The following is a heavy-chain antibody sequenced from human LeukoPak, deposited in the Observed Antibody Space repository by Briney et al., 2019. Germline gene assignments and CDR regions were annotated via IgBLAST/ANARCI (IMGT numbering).Heavy chain of an antibody. D-gene: IGHD3-10*01. CDR3: TTLLWFGEFSSPFDY. V-gene: IGHV3-15*01. CDR1: GFTFSNAW. J-gene: IGHJ4*02. Sequence: GGSLRLSCAVSGFTFSNAWMSWGRQAPGKGLEGVGRLKSKADGGTTDYAAPVKGRFTISRDDSKNTLYLQMNSLKTEDTAVYYCTTLLWFGEFSSPFDYWGQGTLVTVSS. CDR2: LKSKADGGTT.